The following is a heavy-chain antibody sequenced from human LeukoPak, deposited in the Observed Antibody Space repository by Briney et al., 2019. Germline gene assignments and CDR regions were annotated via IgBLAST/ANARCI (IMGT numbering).Heavy chain of an antibody. Sequence: GGSLRLSCATSGFTFSSYAMSWLRQAPGRGLEWVSAISASGDSTYYAASVKGLFTIPRNNYKNTLYLQMNRLSAEDTAVYYCAKGDYYDPKFDYWGQGTLVTVSS. D-gene: IGHD3-22*01. V-gene: IGHV3-23*01. CDR2: ISASGDST. CDR1: GFTFSSYA. J-gene: IGHJ4*02. CDR3: AKGDYYDPKFDY.